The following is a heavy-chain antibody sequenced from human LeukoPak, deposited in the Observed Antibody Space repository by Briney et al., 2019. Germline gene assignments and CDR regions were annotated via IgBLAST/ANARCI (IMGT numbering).Heavy chain of an antibody. Sequence: GGSLRLSCAASGLTFSSYEMNWVRQAPGKGLEWVSYISSSGSTIYYADSVKGRFTISRDDAKNSLYLQMNSLRAEDTAVYYCAELGITMIGGVWGKGTTVTISS. V-gene: IGHV3-48*03. J-gene: IGHJ6*04. CDR3: AELGITMIGGV. CDR2: ISSSGSTI. CDR1: GLTFSSYE. D-gene: IGHD3-10*02.